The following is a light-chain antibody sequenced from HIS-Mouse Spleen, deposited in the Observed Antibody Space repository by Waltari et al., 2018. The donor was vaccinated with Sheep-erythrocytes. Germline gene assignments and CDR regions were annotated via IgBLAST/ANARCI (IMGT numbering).Light chain of an antibody. V-gene: IGLV2-14*03. Sequence: QSALTQPASVPGSPGQSLTISCTVTRSDVGGYNYVSRYQQHPGKAPKLMTYDVSNRPSGVSNRFSGSKSGNTASLTISGLQAEDEADYYCSSYTSSSTLVFGTGTKVTVL. CDR1: RSDVGGYNY. J-gene: IGLJ1*01. CDR3: SSYTSSSTLV. CDR2: DVS.